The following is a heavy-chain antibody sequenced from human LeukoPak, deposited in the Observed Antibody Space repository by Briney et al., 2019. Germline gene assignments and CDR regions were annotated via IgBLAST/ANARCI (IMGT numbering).Heavy chain of an antibody. D-gene: IGHD5-18*01. CDR3: AREVIGLGYSYGPNPLNDY. CDR1: GGSISSSSYY. Sequence: PSETLSLTCTVSGGSISSSSYYWGWIRQPPGKGLEWIGSIYYSGSTYYNPSLKSRVTISVDTSKNQFSLKLSSVTAADTAVYYCAREVIGLGYSYGPNPLNDYRGQGTLVTVSS. J-gene: IGHJ4*02. V-gene: IGHV4-39*07. CDR2: IYYSGST.